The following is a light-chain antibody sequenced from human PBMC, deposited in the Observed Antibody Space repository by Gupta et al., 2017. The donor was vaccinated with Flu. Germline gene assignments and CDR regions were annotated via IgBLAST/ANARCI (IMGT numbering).Light chain of an antibody. CDR3: GTWDSSLSAYV. J-gene: IGLJ1*01. CDR2: ENN. CDR1: SSNIGNNY. V-gene: IGLV1-51*02. Sequence: QSVLTQPPSVSAAPGQEVTISCSGSSSNIGNNYVSWYQQLPGTAPKLLIYENNKRPSVIPDRFSGSKSGTSATLGITGLQTGDEADYYCGTWDSSLSAYVFGTGTKVTVL.